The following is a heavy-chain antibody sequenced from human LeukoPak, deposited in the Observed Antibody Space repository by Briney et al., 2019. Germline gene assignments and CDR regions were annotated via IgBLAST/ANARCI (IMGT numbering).Heavy chain of an antibody. J-gene: IGHJ6*03. Sequence: PGGSLRLSCATSGFTFSNHEMNWVRQAPGKGLEWVSAISGSGGSTYYADSVKGRFTISRDNSKNTLYLQMNSLRAEDTAVYYCAKSDYQYYYYMDVWGKGTTVTVSS. CDR1: GFTFSNHE. CDR3: AKSDYQYYYYMDV. V-gene: IGHV3-23*01. CDR2: ISGSGGST.